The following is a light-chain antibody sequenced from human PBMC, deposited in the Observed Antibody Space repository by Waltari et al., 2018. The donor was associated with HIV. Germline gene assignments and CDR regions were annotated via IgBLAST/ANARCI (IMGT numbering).Light chain of an antibody. CDR2: GKN. CDR1: TSNIGRNT. J-gene: IGLJ2*01. Sequence: QSVLTQPPSASGTPEQRVTISCSGSTSNIGRNTVSWFQQFPGTAPKVLSYGKNPGPSGVPDRCCGSKSGTSASLAISGLQSEDGADYYCAAWDDSLNGPVFGGGTKLTVV. CDR3: AAWDDSLNGPV. V-gene: IGLV1-44*01.